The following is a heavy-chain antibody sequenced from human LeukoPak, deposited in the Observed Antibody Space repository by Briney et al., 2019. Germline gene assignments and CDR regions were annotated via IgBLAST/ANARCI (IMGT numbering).Heavy chain of an antibody. CDR1: GYTFTGYY. CDR2: INPNSGGT. J-gene: IGHJ4*02. Sequence: ASVNVSCKASGYTFTGYYMHWVRQAPGQGLEWMGWINPNSGGTNYAQKFQGRVTMTRDTSISTAYMELSRLRSDDTAVYYCARDRTRTGYSSGWYHDYWGRGTLVTVSS. CDR3: ARDRTRTGYSSGWYHDY. D-gene: IGHD6-19*01. V-gene: IGHV1-2*02.